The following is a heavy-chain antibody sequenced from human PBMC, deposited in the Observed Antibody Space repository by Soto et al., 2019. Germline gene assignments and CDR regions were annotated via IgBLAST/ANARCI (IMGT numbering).Heavy chain of an antibody. CDR1: GGTFSSYA. CDR2: IIPIFGTA. CDR3: ARAREDKDRLWPPKNYYGMDV. J-gene: IGHJ6*02. Sequence: QVQLVQSGAEVKKPGSSVKVSCKASGGTFSSYAISWVRQAPGQGLEWMGGIIPIFGTAIYAQKFQGRVTITADESTSTAYMELSSLRSEDTAVYYCARAREDKDRLWPPKNYYGMDVWGQGTTVTVSS. D-gene: IGHD5-18*01. V-gene: IGHV1-69*01.